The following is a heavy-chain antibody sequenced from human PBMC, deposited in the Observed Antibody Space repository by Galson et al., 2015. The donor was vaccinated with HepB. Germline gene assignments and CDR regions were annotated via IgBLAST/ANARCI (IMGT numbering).Heavy chain of an antibody. J-gene: IGHJ4*02. D-gene: IGHD5-24*01. V-gene: IGHV1-3*01. CDR3: ARGGQWPQFYYFDY. Sequence: QSGAEVKKPGTSVKVSCKASGYSFTIYTIHWVRQAPGHRLEWMGWVRAGNGNTKYSQKFQDRITLTWDTSATTAYMELSSLESEDTAVYYCARGGQWPQFYYFDYWGRGTLVTVSS. CDR1: GYSFTIYT. CDR2: VRAGNGNT.